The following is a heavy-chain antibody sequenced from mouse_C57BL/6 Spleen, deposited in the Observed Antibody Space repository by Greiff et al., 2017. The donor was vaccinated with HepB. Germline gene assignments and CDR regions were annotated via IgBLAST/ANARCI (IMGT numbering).Heavy chain of an antibody. CDR3: ARRYDGYYFDY. D-gene: IGHD2-3*01. Sequence: QVQLQQSGAELVRPGASVKLSCKASGYTFTDYYINWVKQRPGQGLEWIARIYPGSGNTYYNEKFKGKATLTAEKSSSTAYMQLSSLTSEDSAVYFCARRYDGYYFDYWGQGTTLTVSS. J-gene: IGHJ2*01. CDR2: IYPGSGNT. CDR1: GYTFTDYY. V-gene: IGHV1-76*01.